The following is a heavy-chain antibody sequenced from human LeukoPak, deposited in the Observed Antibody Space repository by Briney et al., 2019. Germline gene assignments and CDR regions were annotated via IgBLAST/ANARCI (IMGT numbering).Heavy chain of an antibody. CDR1: GGSISSYY. Sequence: SETLSLTCTVSGGSISSYYWSWIRQPPGKGLEWIGYIYYSGSTNYNPSLKSRVTISVDTSKNQFSLKLSSVTAADTAAYYCARRGDDCSSTSCYYYGGYNWFDPWGQGTLVTVSS. CDR3: ARRGDDCSSTSCYYYGGYNWFDP. J-gene: IGHJ5*02. D-gene: IGHD2-2*01. CDR2: IYYSGST. V-gene: IGHV4-59*01.